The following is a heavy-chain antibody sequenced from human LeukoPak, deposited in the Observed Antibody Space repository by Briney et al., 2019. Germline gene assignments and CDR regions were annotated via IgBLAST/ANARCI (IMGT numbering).Heavy chain of an antibody. CDR1: GFTFSRDS. J-gene: IGHJ6*03. Sequence: GGSLRLSCAASGFTFSRDSMNWVRQAPGKGLEWVSYINGGGSPIFYADSVRGRFTISRDNAKNSLYLQMNSLRAEDTAVYYCARGQYDFWSGYPMDVWGKGTTVTVSS. V-gene: IGHV3-48*01. CDR2: INGGGSPI. D-gene: IGHD3-3*01. CDR3: ARGQYDFWSGYPMDV.